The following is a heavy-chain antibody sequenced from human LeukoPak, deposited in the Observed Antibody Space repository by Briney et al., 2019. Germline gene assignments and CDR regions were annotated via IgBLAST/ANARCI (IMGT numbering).Heavy chain of an antibody. CDR3: ARDYYDSSGSDAFDI. D-gene: IGHD3-22*01. J-gene: IGHJ3*02. V-gene: IGHV3-7*01. Sequence: PGGSLRLSRAASGFTFSSYWMSWVRQAPGKGLEWVANIKQDGSEKYYVDSVKGRFTISRDNAKNSLYLQMNSLRAEDTAVYYCARDYYDSSGSDAFDIWGQGTMVTVSS. CDR1: GFTFSSYW. CDR2: IKQDGSEK.